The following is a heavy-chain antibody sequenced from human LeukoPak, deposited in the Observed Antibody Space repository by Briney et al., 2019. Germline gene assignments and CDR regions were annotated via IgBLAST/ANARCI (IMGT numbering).Heavy chain of an antibody. CDR1: GFTFSNFP. V-gene: IGHV3-64D*06. Sequence: PGGSLRLSCAASGFTFSNFPMTWVRQAPGKGLEYVSVIGPNGGDAYYADSVKGRFTISRDNSKNTLYLQMSSLRAEDTAVYYCAISSPLPYYFDYWGQGTLVTVSS. D-gene: IGHD3-10*01. CDR3: AISSPLPYYFDY. J-gene: IGHJ4*02. CDR2: IGPNGGDA.